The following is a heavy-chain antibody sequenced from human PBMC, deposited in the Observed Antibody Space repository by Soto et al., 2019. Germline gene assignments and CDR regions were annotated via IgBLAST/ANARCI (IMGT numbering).Heavy chain of an antibody. D-gene: IGHD3-3*01. CDR3: AKGLRFLEWLLDNLFDY. CDR2: ISWNGGSI. CDR1: GFTFDDYA. V-gene: IGHV3-9*01. J-gene: IGHJ4*02. Sequence: GGSLRLSCAASGFTFDDYAMHWVRQAPGKGLEWVSGISWNGGSIGYADSVKGRFTISRDNAKNSLYLQMNSLRAEDTAFYYCAKGLRFLEWLLDNLFDYWGQGTLVTVSS.